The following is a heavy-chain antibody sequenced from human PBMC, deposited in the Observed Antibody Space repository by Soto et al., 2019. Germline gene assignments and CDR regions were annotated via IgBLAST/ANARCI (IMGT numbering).Heavy chain of an antibody. D-gene: IGHD3-3*01. CDR1: GYTFTGYG. J-gene: IGHJ6*02. CDR2: ISAYNGNT. CDR3: ASKRCLEGRRAYYYYYGMDV. V-gene: IGHV1-18*04. Sequence: ASVKVSCKASGYTFTGYGISWVRQAPGQGLEWMGWISAYNGNTNYAQKLQGRVTMTTDTSTSTAYMELRSLRSDDTAVYYCASKRCLEGRRAYYYYYGMDVWGQGTTVTVSS.